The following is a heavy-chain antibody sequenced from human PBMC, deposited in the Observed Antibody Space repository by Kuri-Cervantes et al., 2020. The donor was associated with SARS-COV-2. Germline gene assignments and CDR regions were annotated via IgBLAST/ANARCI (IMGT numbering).Heavy chain of an antibody. D-gene: IGHD3-3*01. V-gene: IGHV1-24*01. J-gene: IGHJ1*01. CDR3: ATDLRHYDFWSGYYPLGYFQH. Sequence: ASVKVSCKVSGYTLTELSMHWVRQAPGKGLEWMGGFDPEDGETIYAQEFQGRVTMTEDTSTDTAYMELSSLRSEDTAVYYCATDLRHYDFWSGYYPLGYFQHWGQGTLVTVSS. CDR1: GYTLTELS. CDR2: FDPEDGET.